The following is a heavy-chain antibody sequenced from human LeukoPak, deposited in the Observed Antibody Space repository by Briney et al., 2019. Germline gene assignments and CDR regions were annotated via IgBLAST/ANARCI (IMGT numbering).Heavy chain of an antibody. CDR3: AKRGVVIRVILVGFHKEANYFDS. J-gene: IGHJ4*02. Sequence: PGGSLRLSCAVSGITLSNYGMSWVRQAPGKGLEWVAGISDSGGRTNYADSVKGRFTISRDNPKNTLYLQMNSLRVEDPAVYFCAKRGVVIRVILVGFHKEANYFDSWGQGALVTVSS. D-gene: IGHD3-22*01. CDR1: GITLSNYG. CDR2: ISDSGGRT. V-gene: IGHV3-23*01.